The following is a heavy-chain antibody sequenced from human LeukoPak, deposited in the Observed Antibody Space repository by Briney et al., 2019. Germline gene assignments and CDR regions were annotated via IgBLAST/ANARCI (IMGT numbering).Heavy chain of an antibody. Sequence: GRSLRLSCAASGFSSSSYGMHWVRQAPGKGLEWVAVISYDGDNKYYADSVNGRFTISRDNSKNTLSLQMDSLRAEDTAVYYCANYIQRPPGMDVWGQGTMVTVSS. D-gene: IGHD2-15*01. CDR3: ANYIQRPPGMDV. V-gene: IGHV3-30*18. J-gene: IGHJ6*02. CDR2: ISYDGDNK. CDR1: GFSSSSYG.